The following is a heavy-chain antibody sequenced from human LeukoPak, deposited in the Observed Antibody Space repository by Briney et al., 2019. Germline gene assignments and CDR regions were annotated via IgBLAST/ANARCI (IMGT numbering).Heavy chain of an antibody. CDR1: GFTFSTYG. CDR2: ITPDAGRT. CDR3: AKDINWASFES. Sequence: GGSLRLSCAASGFTFSTYGMTWVRQAPGKGLEWVSGITPDAGRTYYADSVKGRFTISRDNSKNTLYLQMNSLRAEDTALYYCAKDINWASFESWGQGTLVTVSS. J-gene: IGHJ4*02. D-gene: IGHD7-27*01. V-gene: IGHV3-23*01.